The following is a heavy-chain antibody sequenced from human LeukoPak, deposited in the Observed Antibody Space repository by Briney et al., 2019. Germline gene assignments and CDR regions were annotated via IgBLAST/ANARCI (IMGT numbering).Heavy chain of an antibody. Sequence: ASVKVSCKASGGTFSSYAISWVRQAPGQGLEWMGRIIPILGIANYAQKFQGRVTITADKSTSTAYMELSSLRSEDTAVYYCARDPSGSYEHWFGPWGQGTLVTVSS. D-gene: IGHD1-26*01. J-gene: IGHJ5*02. CDR3: ARDPSGSYEHWFGP. CDR2: IIPILGIA. CDR1: GGTFSSYA. V-gene: IGHV1-69*04.